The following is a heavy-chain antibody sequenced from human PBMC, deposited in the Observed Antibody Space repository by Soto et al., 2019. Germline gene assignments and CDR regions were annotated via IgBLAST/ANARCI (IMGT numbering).Heavy chain of an antibody. CDR3: AKSAAGNYYYYYGMDV. V-gene: IGHV3-23*01. CDR2: ISGSGGST. D-gene: IGHD6-13*01. CDR1: GFTFSSYA. J-gene: IGHJ6*02. Sequence: GGSLRLSCAASGFTFSSYAMSWVRQAPGKGLEWVSAISGSGGSTYYADSVKGRFTISRDNSKNTLYLQMNSLRAEDTAVYYCAKSAAGNYYYYYGMDVWGQGTTVTVSS.